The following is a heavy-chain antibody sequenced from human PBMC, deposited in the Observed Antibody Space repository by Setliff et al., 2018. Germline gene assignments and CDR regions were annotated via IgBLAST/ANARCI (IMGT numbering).Heavy chain of an antibody. Sequence: SETLSLTCSVSGGSISSGSDYWTWIRQPAGKGLEWIGEIMPGRDTLYSPSLESRLTITIDTSKSQFSLKLSSVTAADTAVYYCARHATYYYGSGNLPFDSWGQGTLVTVSS. V-gene: IGHV4-61*09. CDR3: ARHATYYYGSGNLPFDS. CDR2: IMPGRDT. CDR1: GGSISSGSDY. J-gene: IGHJ4*02. D-gene: IGHD3-10*01.